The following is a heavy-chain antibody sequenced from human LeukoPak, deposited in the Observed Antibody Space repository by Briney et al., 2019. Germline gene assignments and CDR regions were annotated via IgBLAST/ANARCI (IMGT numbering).Heavy chain of an antibody. J-gene: IGHJ6*03. Sequence: ASVKVSCKASGYTFTSYGISWVRQAPGQGLEWMGWISAYNGNTNYAQKLQGRVTMTTDTSTSTAYMELRSLRSDDTAVYYCARDHFVTAAGIYYYYYMDVWGKGTTVTVSS. CDR2: ISAYNGNT. CDR3: ARDHFVTAAGIYYYYYMDV. V-gene: IGHV1-18*01. CDR1: GYTFTSYG. D-gene: IGHD1-14*01.